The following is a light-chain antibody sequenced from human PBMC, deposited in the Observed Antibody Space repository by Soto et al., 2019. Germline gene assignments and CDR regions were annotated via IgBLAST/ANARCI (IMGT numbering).Light chain of an antibody. CDR1: QSVLYSSDNKNY. CDR2: DAS. J-gene: IGKJ2*01. CDR3: LQRASWRS. V-gene: IGKV4-1*01. Sequence: DIVMTQSPESLAVSLGERATISCKSSQSVLYSSDNKNYLTWYQQKPGQPPKLLIYDASNRATGIPDRFSGGGSGTDFTLTISSLEPEDFAVYYCLQRASWRSFGQGTKLEIK.